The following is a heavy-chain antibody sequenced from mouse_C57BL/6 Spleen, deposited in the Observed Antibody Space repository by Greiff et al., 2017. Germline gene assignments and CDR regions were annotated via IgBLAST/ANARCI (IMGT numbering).Heavy chain of an antibody. CDR3: AREGLLYGNPYYAMDY. Sequence: QVQLQESGAELVKPGASVKISCKASGYAFSSYWLNWVKQRPGKGLEWIGQLYPGDGDTNYNGKFKGKATLTADKSSSTAYMQLSSLTSEDSAVYFCAREGLLYGNPYYAMDYWGQGTSVTVSS. V-gene: IGHV1-80*01. CDR1: GYAFSSYW. J-gene: IGHJ4*01. CDR2: LYPGDGDT. D-gene: IGHD2-1*01.